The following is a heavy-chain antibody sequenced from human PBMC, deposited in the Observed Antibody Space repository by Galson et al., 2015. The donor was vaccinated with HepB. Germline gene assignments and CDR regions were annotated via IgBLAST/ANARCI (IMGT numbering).Heavy chain of an antibody. V-gene: IGHV3-23*01. CDR1: GFTFSRYA. CDR3: AKDNEGYALPNWYFDL. D-gene: IGHD5-12*01. J-gene: IGHJ2*01. CDR2: ISGSDGST. Sequence: SLRLSCAASGFTFSRYAMSWVRQAPGKGLEWVSIISGSDGSTYYADSVKGRFTISRDNSKNTLYLQMNSLRAEDTAVYYCAKDNEGYALPNWYFDLWGRGTLATVSS.